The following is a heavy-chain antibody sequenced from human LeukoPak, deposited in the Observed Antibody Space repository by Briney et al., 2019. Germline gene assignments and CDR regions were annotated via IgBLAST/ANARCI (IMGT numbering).Heavy chain of an antibody. CDR3: ARGIMMFGP. Sequence: SETLSLTCTVSGGSIGSYYWSWIRQPPGKGLEWIGYINYSGTTNYNPSLKSRVSMSVDTSKNQFSLRLSSVTAADTAVYYCARGIMMFGPWGQGTQVTVSS. J-gene: IGHJ5*02. V-gene: IGHV4-59*01. CDR2: INYSGTT. CDR1: GGSIGSYY. D-gene: IGHD3-16*01.